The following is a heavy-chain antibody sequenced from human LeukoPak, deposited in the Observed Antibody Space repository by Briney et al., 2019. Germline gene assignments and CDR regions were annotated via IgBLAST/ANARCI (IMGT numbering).Heavy chain of an antibody. D-gene: IGHD6-13*01. CDR2: IYYSGST. CDR1: GGSISSYY. Sequence: SETLSLTCTVCGGSISSYYWSWIRQPPGKGLDWIGYIYYSGSTHYNPSLKSRVTISVDTSKNQFSLKLSSVTAADTAVYYCARSPGIAAACDYWGQGTLVTVSS. J-gene: IGHJ4*02. V-gene: IGHV4-59*01. CDR3: ARSPGIAAACDY.